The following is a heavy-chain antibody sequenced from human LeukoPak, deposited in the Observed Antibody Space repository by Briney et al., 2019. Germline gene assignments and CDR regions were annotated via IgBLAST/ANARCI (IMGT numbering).Heavy chain of an antibody. D-gene: IGHD4-17*01. CDR3: VRQRSDYASTYFDY. V-gene: IGHV4-39*01. CDR1: GGSISSSSYY. Sequence: SSETLSLTCTVSGGSISSSSYYWGWIRQPPGKGLEWIGSIYYSGSTYYNPSLKSRVTISVDTSKNQFSLKLSSVTAADTDVYYCVRQRSDYASTYFDYWGQGTLVTVSS. CDR2: IYYSGST. J-gene: IGHJ4*02.